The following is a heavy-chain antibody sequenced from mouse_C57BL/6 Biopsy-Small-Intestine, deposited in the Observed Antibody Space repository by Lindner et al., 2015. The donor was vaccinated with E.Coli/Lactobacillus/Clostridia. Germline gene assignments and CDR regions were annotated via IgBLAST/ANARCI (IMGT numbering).Heavy chain of an antibody. CDR2: INTNTGNP. Sequence: VKVSCKASGYRFTGSAMNWVRQAPGQGLEWLGWINTNTGNPTYGRGFTGRFVFSLDTSVSTAYLQINNLQPEDTAVYYCARDDWAYDPTGDYFSWFDPWGQGTLVTVSS. D-gene: IGHD2-13*01. V-gene: IGHV9-3*02. J-gene: IGHJ4*01. CDR1: GYRFTGSA. CDR3: ARDDWAYDPTGDYFSWFDP.